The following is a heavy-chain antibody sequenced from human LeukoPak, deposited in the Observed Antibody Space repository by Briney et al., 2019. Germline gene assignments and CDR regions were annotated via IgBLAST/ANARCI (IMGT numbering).Heavy chain of an antibody. Sequence: GGSLRLSCVVSGITLSNYAMSWVRQAPGKGLEWVPGISGIGGGTNYADSVKGRFTISRDNAKNTLYLQMNSLRAEDTAVYFCARRGIVIRAVILIGFHTEAYYFDYWGQGTLVTVSS. V-gene: IGHV3-23*01. CDR3: ARRGIVIRAVILIGFHTEAYYFDY. D-gene: IGHD3-10*01. CDR2: ISGIGGGT. J-gene: IGHJ4*02. CDR1: GITLSNYA.